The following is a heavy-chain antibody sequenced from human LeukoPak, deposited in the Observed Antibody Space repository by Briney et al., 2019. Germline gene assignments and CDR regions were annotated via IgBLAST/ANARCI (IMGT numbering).Heavy chain of an antibody. CDR2: INHSGST. D-gene: IGHD4-11*01. CDR3: ARRNYYYYYGMDV. V-gene: IGHV4-34*01. J-gene: IGHJ6*02. Sequence: PSETLSLTCAVYGGSFSGYYWSWIRQPPGKGLEWIGEINHSGSTNYNPSLKSRDTISVDTSKNQFSLKLSSVTAADTAVYYCARRNYYYYYGMDVWGQGTTVTVSS. CDR1: GGSFSGYY.